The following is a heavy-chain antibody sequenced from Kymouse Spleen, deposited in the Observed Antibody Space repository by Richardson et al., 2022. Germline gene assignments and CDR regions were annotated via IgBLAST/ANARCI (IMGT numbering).Heavy chain of an antibody. V-gene: IGHV4-61*01. J-gene: IGHJ2*01. CDR2: IYYSGST. D-gene: IGHD6-6*01. CDR1: GGSVSSGSYY. CDR3: ARDWRSIAARGYFDL. Sequence: QVQLQESGPGLVKPSETLSLTCTVSGGSVSSGSYYWSWIRQPPGKGLEWIGYIYYSGSTNYNPSLKSRVTISVDTSKNQFSLKLSSVTAADTAVYYCARDWRSIAARGYFDLWGRGTLVTVSS.